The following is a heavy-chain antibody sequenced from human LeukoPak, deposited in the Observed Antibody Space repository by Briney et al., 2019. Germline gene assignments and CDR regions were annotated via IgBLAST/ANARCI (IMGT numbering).Heavy chain of an antibody. CDR1: GFTFSSYW. J-gene: IGHJ4*02. Sequence: GGSLRLSCAASGFTFSSYWMSWVRQAPGKGLEWVANIKQDGSEKYYVDSVKGRFTISRDNAKNSLYLQMNSLRAEDTAVYYCATGPYCSSTSCYKPNDYGGQGTLVTVSS. CDR3: ATGPYCSSTSCYKPNDY. D-gene: IGHD2-2*02. CDR2: IKQDGSEK. V-gene: IGHV3-7*01.